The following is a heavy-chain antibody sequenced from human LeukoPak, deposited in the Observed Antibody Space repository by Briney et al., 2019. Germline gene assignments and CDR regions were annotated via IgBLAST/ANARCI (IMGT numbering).Heavy chain of an antibody. J-gene: IGHJ4*02. D-gene: IGHD3-9*01. CDR3: ARRWFFDY. CDR2: IYSGGST. V-gene: IGHV3-66*01. Sequence: GGSLRLSCAASGFTFSSYWMSWVRQAPGKGLEWVSVIYSGGSTYYADSVKGRFTISRDNSKNTLYLQMNSLRSEDTAVYYCARRWFFDYWGQGTLVTVSS. CDR1: GFTFSSYW.